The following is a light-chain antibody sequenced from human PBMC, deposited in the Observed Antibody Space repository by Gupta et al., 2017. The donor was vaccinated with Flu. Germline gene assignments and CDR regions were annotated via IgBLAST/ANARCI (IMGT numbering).Light chain of an antibody. CDR1: SSAVGGYNY. V-gene: IGLV2-14*01. CDR2: EVS. J-gene: IGLJ2*01. CDR3: SSYTSSSTLDVV. Sequence: SPLTKHPPSLGSPGRRTTTPCIGTSSAVGGYNYVSWYQQHPGKAPKLMIYEVSNRPSGVSNRFSGSKSGNTASLTISGLQAEDEADYYCSSYTSSSTLDVVFGGGTKLTVL.